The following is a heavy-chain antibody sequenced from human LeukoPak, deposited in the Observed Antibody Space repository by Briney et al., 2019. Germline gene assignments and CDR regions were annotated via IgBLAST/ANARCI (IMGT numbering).Heavy chain of an antibody. D-gene: IGHD1-26*01. V-gene: IGHV4-59*01. J-gene: IGHJ4*02. CDR1: GGSISGYY. CDR3: ARDLGGIYFDY. CDR2: IHFSGST. Sequence: PSETLSLTCTVSGGSISGYYWSWIRQPPGKGLEWIGSIHFSGSTNYNPSLRSRVTISVDTSKNQLSLKLSSVTAADTAVYYCARDLGGIYFDYWGQGTLVTVSS.